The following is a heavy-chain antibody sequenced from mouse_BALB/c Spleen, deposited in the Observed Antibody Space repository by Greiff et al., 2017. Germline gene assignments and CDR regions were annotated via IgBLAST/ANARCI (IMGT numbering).Heavy chain of an antibody. D-gene: IGHD2-3*01. CDR3: TRDGYYEGWFAY. CDR1: GYTFTDYE. J-gene: IGHJ3*01. CDR2: IDPETGGT. V-gene: IGHV1-15*01. Sequence: QVQLQQSGAELVRPGASVTLSCKASGYTFTDYEMHWVKQTPVHGLEWIGAIDPETGGTAYNQKFKGKATLTADKSSSTAYMELRSLTSEDSAVYYCTRDGYYEGWFAYWGQGTLVTVSA.